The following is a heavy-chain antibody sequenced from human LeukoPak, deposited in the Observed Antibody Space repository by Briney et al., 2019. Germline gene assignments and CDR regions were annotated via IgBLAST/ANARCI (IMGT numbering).Heavy chain of an antibody. J-gene: IGHJ4*02. Sequence: GGSLRPSCAASGFTFSSYSMNWVRQAPGKGLEWVSSISSSSSYIYYADSVKGRFTISRDNAKNSLYLQMNSLRAEDTAVYYCASDILTPPFDYWGQGTLVTVSS. CDR3: ASDILTPPFDY. CDR2: ISSSSSYI. CDR1: GFTFSSYS. D-gene: IGHD3-9*01. V-gene: IGHV3-21*01.